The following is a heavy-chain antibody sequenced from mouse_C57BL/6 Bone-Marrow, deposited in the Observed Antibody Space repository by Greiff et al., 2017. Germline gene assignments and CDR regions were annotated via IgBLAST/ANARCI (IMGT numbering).Heavy chain of an antibody. J-gene: IGHJ4*01. CDR2: IDPENGDT. CDR3: TTGGYYYYAMDY. CDR1: GFNIKDDY. V-gene: IGHV14-4*01. Sequence: EVQVVESGAELVRPGASVKLSCTASGFNIKDDYMHWVKQRPEQGLEWIGWIDPENGDTEYASKFQGKATITADTSSNTAYLQLSSLTSEDTAVYYCTTGGYYYYAMDYWGQGTSVTVSS. D-gene: IGHD2-3*01.